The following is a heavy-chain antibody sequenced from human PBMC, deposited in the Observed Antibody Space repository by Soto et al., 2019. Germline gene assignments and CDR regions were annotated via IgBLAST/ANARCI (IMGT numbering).Heavy chain of an antibody. CDR2: IYYSGRT. CDR1: GGSISSISYY. J-gene: IGHJ4*02. Sequence: QLHLPDSGPGLVNPSETLSLPCTVSGGSISSISYYWGWIRQPPGKGLEWIGSIYYSGRTYYNPSLKSRVTISVGTSKNKFSLKLSSVTAADTAVYYCARLRTGSDYWVRGTLVTVSS. D-gene: IGHD3-10*01. V-gene: IGHV4-39*01. CDR3: ARLRTGSDY.